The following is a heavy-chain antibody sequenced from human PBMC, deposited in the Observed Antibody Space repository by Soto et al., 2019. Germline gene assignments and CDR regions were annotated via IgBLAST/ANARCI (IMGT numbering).Heavy chain of an antibody. CDR1: GFTCSSYD. D-gene: IGHD2-8*02. CDR2: ILVGGST. J-gene: IGHJ3*02. V-gene: IGHV3-23*01. Sequence: GGSLRLSCAASGFTCSSYDMSWVRQAPGKGLEWVSTILVGGSTHYPDSVKGRFTISRDNSKNTVFLQMNSLTTGDTAVYYCAKATATGGGAFDICGQGTMVTVSS. CDR3: AKATATGGGAFDI.